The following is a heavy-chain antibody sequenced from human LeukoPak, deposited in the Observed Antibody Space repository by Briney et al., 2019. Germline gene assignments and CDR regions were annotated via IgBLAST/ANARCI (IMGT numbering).Heavy chain of an antibody. V-gene: IGHV3-20*04. D-gene: IGHD3-10*01. CDR3: ASISGPDYYGSGSYLRDY. CDR1: GFTFDDYG. CDR2: INWNGGST. Sequence: SGGSLRLSCAASGFTFDDYGMSWVRQAPGKGLEWVSGINWNGGSTGYADSVKGRFTISRANAKNSLYLQMNSLRAEDTALYYCASISGPDYYGSGSYLRDYWGQGTLVTVSS. J-gene: IGHJ4*02.